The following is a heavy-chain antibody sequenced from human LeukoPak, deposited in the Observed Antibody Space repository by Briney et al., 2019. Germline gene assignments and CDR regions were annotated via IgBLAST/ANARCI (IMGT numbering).Heavy chain of an antibody. CDR2: INPNSGGT. V-gene: IGHV1-2*02. J-gene: IGHJ4*02. CDR1: GYTLTGYY. D-gene: IGHD4-17*01. CDR3: ARPGLTVTGMDY. Sequence: ASVKVSCKASGYTLTGYYMHWVRQTPGQGLEWMGWINPNSGGTNYAQKFQGRVTMTRDTSISTAYMELSRLRSDDTAVYYCARPGLTVTGMDYWGQGTLVTVSS.